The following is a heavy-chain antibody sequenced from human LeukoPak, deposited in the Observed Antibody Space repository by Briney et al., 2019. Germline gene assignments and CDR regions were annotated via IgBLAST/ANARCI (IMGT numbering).Heavy chain of an antibody. CDR1: GGSISSSSYY. Sequence: SETLSLTCTVSGGSISSSSYYWGWIRQPPGKGLEWIGSVYYSGSTYYNPSLKSRVTISVDTSKNQFSLKLSSVTAADTAVYYCARQAYGDYGMVGDYWGQGTLVTVSS. CDR3: ARQAYGDYGMVGDY. J-gene: IGHJ4*02. V-gene: IGHV4-39*01. CDR2: VYYSGST. D-gene: IGHD4-17*01.